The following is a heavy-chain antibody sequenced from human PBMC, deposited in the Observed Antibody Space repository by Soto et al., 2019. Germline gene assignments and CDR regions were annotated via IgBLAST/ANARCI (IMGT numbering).Heavy chain of an antibody. CDR1: GGTFSSYA. CDR3: ARLSTTDYDFWSGYSLRSGHERKRYYYYGMDV. D-gene: IGHD3-3*01. V-gene: IGHV1-69*06. Sequence: SVKVSCKASGGTFSSYAISWVRQAPGQGLEWMGGIIPIFGTANYAQKFQGRVTITADKSTSTAYMELSSLRSEDTAVYYCARLSTTDYDFWSGYSLRSGHERKRYYYYGMDVWGQGTTVTV. CDR2: IIPIFGTA. J-gene: IGHJ6*02.